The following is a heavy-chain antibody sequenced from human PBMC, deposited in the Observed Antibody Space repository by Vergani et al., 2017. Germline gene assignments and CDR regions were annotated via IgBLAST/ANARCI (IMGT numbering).Heavy chain of an antibody. Sequence: QVQLQQWGAGLLKPSETLTLTCAVYGGSFSGYYWSWIRQPPGKGLEWIGEINHSGSTNYNPSLKSRVTISVDTSKNQFSLKLSSVTAADTAVYYCARERGXYGSGSCLGRTFGPWGQGTLVTVSS. CDR3: ARERGXYGSGSCLGRTFGP. D-gene: IGHD3-10*01. V-gene: IGHV4-34*01. J-gene: IGHJ5*02. CDR2: INHSGST. CDR1: GGSFSGYY.